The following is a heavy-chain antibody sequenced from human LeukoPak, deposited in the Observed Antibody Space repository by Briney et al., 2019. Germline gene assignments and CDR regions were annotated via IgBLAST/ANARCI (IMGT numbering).Heavy chain of an antibody. CDR3: ARVSSTSVNDAFDI. CDR2: IKKDGSEK. J-gene: IGHJ3*02. CDR1: GFTFSNAW. Sequence: GGSLRLSCAASGFTFSNAWTSWVRQAPGKGLEWVANIKKDGSEKYYVDSVKGRFTISRDNAKTSLYLQMNSLRAEDTAVYYCARVSSTSVNDAFDIWGQGTMVTVSS. D-gene: IGHD2-2*01. V-gene: IGHV3-7*01.